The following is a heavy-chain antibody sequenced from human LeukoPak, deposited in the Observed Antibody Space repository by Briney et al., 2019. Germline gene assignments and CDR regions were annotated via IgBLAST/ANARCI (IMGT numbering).Heavy chain of an antibody. Sequence: GGSLRLSCAASGFTFSSYAMSWVRQAPGKGLEWVSAISGSGGSTYYADSVKGRFTISRDNSKNTLYLQMNSLRAEDTAVYYCARSFNNAGYFYYGMDVWGQGTTVTVSS. CDR3: ARSFNNAGYFYYGMDV. J-gene: IGHJ6*02. CDR1: GFTFSSYA. CDR2: ISGSGGST. V-gene: IGHV3-23*01. D-gene: IGHD1-26*01.